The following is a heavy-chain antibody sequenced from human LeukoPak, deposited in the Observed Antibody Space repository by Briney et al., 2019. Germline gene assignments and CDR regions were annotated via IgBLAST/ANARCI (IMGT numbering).Heavy chain of an antibody. Sequence: GGSLRLSCAASGFTFDDYAMHWVRQAPGKGLEWVSLISGDGGSTYYADSVKGRFTISRDNSKNSLYLQMTSLRTEDTALYYCEKVGYSGSYHYWGQGTLVTVSS. CDR1: GFTFDDYA. J-gene: IGHJ4*02. V-gene: IGHV3-43*02. CDR2: ISGDGGST. D-gene: IGHD1-26*01. CDR3: EKVGYSGSYHY.